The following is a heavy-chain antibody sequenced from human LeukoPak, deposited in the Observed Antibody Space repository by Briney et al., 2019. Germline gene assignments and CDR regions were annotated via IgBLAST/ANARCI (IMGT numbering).Heavy chain of an antibody. J-gene: IGHJ6*03. CDR3: ARDPPLTDDYGDFNSYYYYMDV. CDR1: GGTFSSYA. Sequence: SVKVSCKASGGTFSSYAISWVRQAPGQGLEWMGGIIPIFGTANYAQKFQGRVTITADKSTSTAYMELSSLRSEDTAVYYCARDPPLTDDYGDFNSYYYYMDVWGKGTTVTVSS. CDR2: IIPIFGTA. D-gene: IGHD4-17*01. V-gene: IGHV1-69*06.